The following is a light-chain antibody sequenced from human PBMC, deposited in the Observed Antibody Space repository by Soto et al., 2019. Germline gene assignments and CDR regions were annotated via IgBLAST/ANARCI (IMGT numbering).Light chain of an antibody. Sequence: SYELTQPPSVSVAPGQTVRVTCGAKNIGSKSVHWYQQRSGQAPVLVVYDDRDRPSGVPERFSGSNPGNTATLTISRVEDGDEADYHCQVWDRSSDHYGFGTGTKVTVL. CDR2: DDR. CDR3: QVWDRSSDHYG. CDR1: NIGSKS. J-gene: IGLJ1*01. V-gene: IGLV3-21*02.